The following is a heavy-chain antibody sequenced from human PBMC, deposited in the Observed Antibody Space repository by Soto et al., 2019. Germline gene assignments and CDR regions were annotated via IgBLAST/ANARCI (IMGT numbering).Heavy chain of an antibody. Sequence: QVQLQESGPGLVKPSETLSLTCTVSGGSISSYYWSWIRQPPGKGLEWIGYIYYSGSTNYNPSLKSRVTISVNTSKNQFSLKLSSVTAADTSVYYCARHEAAPFDYWGQGTLVTVSS. CDR2: IYYSGST. V-gene: IGHV4-59*08. J-gene: IGHJ4*02. CDR3: ARHEAAPFDY. CDR1: GGSISSYY. D-gene: IGHD6-25*01.